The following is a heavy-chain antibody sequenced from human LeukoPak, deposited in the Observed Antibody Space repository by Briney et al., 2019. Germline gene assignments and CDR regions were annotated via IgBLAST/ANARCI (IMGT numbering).Heavy chain of an antibody. V-gene: IGHV3-53*01. D-gene: IGHD1-26*01. Sequence: GGSLRLSCAASGFTVSSNYMSWVRQAPGKGLEWVSVLSSGGSTYYADSVKGRFTISRDNSKNTLYLQMNSLRAEDTAVYYCARGGDIVGATRSAFDIWGQGTMVTVSS. CDR1: GFTVSSNY. CDR3: ARGGDIVGATRSAFDI. J-gene: IGHJ3*02. CDR2: LSSGGST.